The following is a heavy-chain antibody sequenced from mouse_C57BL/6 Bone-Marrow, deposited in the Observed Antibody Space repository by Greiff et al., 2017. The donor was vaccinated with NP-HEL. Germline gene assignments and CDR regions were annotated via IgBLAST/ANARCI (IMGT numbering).Heavy chain of an antibody. Sequence: VQLQQSGPVLVKPGASVKMSCKASGYTFTDYYMNWVKQSHGKSLEWIGVINPYNGGTSYNQKFKGKATLTVDKSSSTAYMELNSLTSEDSAVYYCAPEEGANGPWFAYWGQGTLVTVSA. CDR2: INPYNGGT. V-gene: IGHV1-19*01. J-gene: IGHJ3*01. CDR1: GYTFTDYY. D-gene: IGHD1-1*02. CDR3: APEEGANGPWFAY.